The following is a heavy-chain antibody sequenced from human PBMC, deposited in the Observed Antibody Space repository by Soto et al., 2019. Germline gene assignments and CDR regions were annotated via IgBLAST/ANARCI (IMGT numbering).Heavy chain of an antibody. D-gene: IGHD1-26*01. CDR2: INHSGST. V-gene: IGHV4-34*01. CDR3: ARGLGGNYSYYYGMDV. CDR1: GGSFSGYY. J-gene: IGHJ6*02. Sequence: QVQLQQWGAGLLKPSETLSLTCAVYGGSFSGYYWSWIRQPPGKGLEWIGEINHSGSTNYNTSLKSRVTISVDTSKNQFSLKLSSVTAADTAVYYCARGLGGNYSYYYGMDVWGQGTTVIVSS.